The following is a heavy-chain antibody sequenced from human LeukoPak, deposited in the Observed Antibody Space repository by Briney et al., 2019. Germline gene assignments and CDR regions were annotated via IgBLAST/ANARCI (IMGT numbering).Heavy chain of an antibody. CDR1: GGSFSGYY. V-gene: IGHV4-34*01. CDR2: INHSGST. D-gene: IGHD2-2*01. Sequence: PSETLSLTCAVYGGSFSGYYWSWIRQPPGKGLEWIGEINHSGSTNYNPSLRSRVTISVDTSKNQFSLKLSSVTAADTAVYYCARATRENDAFDIWGQGIMVTVSS. J-gene: IGHJ3*02. CDR3: ARATRENDAFDI.